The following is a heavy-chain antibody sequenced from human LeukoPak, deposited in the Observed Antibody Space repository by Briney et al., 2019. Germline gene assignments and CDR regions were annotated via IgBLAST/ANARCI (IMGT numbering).Heavy chain of an antibody. Sequence: SETLSLTCTVSGYSISSGYYWGWIRQPPGKGLEWIGSIYHSGSTYYNPSLKSRVTISVDTSKNQFSLKLSSVTAADTAVYYCARDSGTTGEVKFDPWGQGNLVTVSS. V-gene: IGHV4-38-2*02. CDR3: ARDSGTTGEVKFDP. D-gene: IGHD1-7*01. CDR1: GYSISSGYY. J-gene: IGHJ5*02. CDR2: IYHSGST.